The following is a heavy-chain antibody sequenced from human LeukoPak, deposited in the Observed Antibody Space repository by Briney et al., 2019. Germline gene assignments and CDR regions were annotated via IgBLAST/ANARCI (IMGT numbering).Heavy chain of an antibody. J-gene: IGHJ5*02. Sequence: SMKVSCKASGGTFSSYAISWVRQAPGQGLEWMGRIIPILGIANYAQKFQGRVTITADKSTSTAYMELSSLRSEDTAVYYCASPGYSSSWSPQSWGQGTLVTVSS. CDR3: ASPGYSSSWSPQS. CDR2: IIPILGIA. D-gene: IGHD6-13*01. V-gene: IGHV1-69*04. CDR1: GGTFSSYA.